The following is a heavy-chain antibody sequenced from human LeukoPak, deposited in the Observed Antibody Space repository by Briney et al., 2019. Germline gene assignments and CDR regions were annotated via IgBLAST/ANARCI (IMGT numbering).Heavy chain of an antibody. Sequence: RGESLKISCQGSGYSFTSYWIGWVRQMPGKGREWMGIIYPGDSDPRYSPSFQGKVTISADKSISTAYLQWSSLKASDTAMYYCARPGSRSWYYWGQGTLVTVSS. D-gene: IGHD6-13*01. J-gene: IGHJ4*02. CDR2: IYPGDSDP. CDR1: GYSFTSYW. CDR3: ARPGSRSWYY. V-gene: IGHV5-51*01.